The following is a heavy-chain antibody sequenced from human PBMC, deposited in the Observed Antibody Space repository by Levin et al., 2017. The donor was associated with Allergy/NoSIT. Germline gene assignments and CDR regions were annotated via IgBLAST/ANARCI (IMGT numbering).Heavy chain of an antibody. V-gene: IGHV4-59*01. CDR3: ARDKVLGRYYYGMDV. J-gene: IGHJ6*02. Sequence: SQTLSLTCTVSGGSIRSYYWSWIRQPPGKGLEWIGYIYYSGSTNYNPSLKSRVTISVDTSKNQFSLKLSSVTAADTAVYYCARDKVLGRYYYGMDVWGQGTTVTVSS. CDR1: GGSIRSYY. D-gene: IGHD3-10*01. CDR2: IYYSGST.